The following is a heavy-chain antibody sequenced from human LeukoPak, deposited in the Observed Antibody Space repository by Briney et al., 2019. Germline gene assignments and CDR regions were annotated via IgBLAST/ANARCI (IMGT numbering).Heavy chain of an antibody. Sequence: SQTLSLTCAISGDSVSSNRAIWHWIRQSPSGGLEWLGRTYYRSKWYDDCAVFVKGRMTINPDTSQNQFSLHLNSVTPEDTAVYYCARAGAGSSAFLFDSWGQGTLVTVSS. V-gene: IGHV6-1*01. CDR3: ARAGAGSSAFLFDS. D-gene: IGHD6-6*01. CDR2: TYYRSKWYD. CDR1: GDSVSSNRAI. J-gene: IGHJ4*02.